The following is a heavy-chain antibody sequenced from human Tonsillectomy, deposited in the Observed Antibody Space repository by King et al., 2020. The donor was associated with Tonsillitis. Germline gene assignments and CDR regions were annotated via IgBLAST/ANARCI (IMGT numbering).Heavy chain of an antibody. D-gene: IGHD5-12*01. Sequence: VQLVESGGGVVQPGRSLRLSCAASGFTFSNYGMHWVRQAPGKGLEWVAVIWYDGSKKYYADSVKGRFTISRDNSKNTLYLQMNSLRAEDTAVYYCARDHIVATTYYYYYGMDVWGQGTTVTVSS. CDR2: IWYDGSKK. CDR3: ARDHIVATTYYYYYGMDV. CDR1: GFTFSNYG. J-gene: IGHJ6*02. V-gene: IGHV3-33*01.